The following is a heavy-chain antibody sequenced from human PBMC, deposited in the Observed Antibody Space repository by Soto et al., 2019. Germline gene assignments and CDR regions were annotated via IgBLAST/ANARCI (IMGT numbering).Heavy chain of an antibody. CDR3: ARQAITNYCSSTSCSEGWFDP. CDR1: GGTFSSYA. J-gene: IGHJ5*02. CDR2: IIPIFGTA. V-gene: IGHV1-69*01. Sequence: QVQLVQSGAEVKKPGSSVKVSCKASGGTFSSYAISWVRQAPGQGLEWMGGIIPIFGTANYAQKFQGRVTITADESTSTAYMELSSLRSQDTAVYYCARQAITNYCSSTSCSEGWFDPWGQGTLVTVSS. D-gene: IGHD2-2*01.